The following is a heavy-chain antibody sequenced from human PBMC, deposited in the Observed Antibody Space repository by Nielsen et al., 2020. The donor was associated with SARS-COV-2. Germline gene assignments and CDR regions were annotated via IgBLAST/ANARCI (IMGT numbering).Heavy chain of an antibody. CDR2: IYYSGST. J-gene: IGHJ4*02. Sequence: SETLSLTCTISGGSISSYYWSWIRRPPGKGLEWIGYIYYSGSTNYNPSLKTRVTISVDTSKNQFSLKLSSVTATDTAVYYCARHMESYNFWSGFDYWGQGTLVTVSS. CDR3: ARHMESYNFWSGFDY. V-gene: IGHV4-59*08. D-gene: IGHD3-3*01. CDR1: GGSISSYY.